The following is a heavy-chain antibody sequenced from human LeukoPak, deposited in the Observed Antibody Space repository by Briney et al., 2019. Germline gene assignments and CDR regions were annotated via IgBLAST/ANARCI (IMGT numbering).Heavy chain of an antibody. CDR2: IYYSGTT. J-gene: IGHJ4*02. CDR1: GGSVSSGSYY. CDR3: ARGAYYFDY. V-gene: IGHV4-61*01. Sequence: SETLSLTCIVSGGSVSSGSYYWSWIRQPPGKGLEWIGYIYYSGTTNYNPSLKSRVTISVDTSKNQFSLNLGSVTAADTAVYYCARGAYYFDYWGQGTLVTVSS.